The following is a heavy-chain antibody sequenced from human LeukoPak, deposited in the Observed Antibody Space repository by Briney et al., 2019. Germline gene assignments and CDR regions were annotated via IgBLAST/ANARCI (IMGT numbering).Heavy chain of an antibody. V-gene: IGHV4-59*01. Sequence: SETLSLTCTVSGGSIADYYWSWIRQFPGKGLEWIGYISYRGSTSYNPSLNSRVSISLDTSKNQLSLRLNSVTAADTAVYYCARDGLWIQNAFDIWGQGTMVTVSA. D-gene: IGHD5-18*01. J-gene: IGHJ3*02. CDR2: ISYRGST. CDR3: ARDGLWIQNAFDI. CDR1: GGSIADYY.